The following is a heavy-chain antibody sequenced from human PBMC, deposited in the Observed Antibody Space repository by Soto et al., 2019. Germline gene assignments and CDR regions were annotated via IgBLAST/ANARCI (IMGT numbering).Heavy chain of an antibody. J-gene: IGHJ3*02. CDR2: ISAYNGNT. D-gene: IGHD3-3*01. Sequence: ASVKVSCKASGYTFTSYGISWVRQAPGQGLEWMGWISAYNGNTNYAQKLQGRVTMTTDTSTSTAYMELRSLRSDDTDVYYCARDRLRKVEWPDAFDIWCQGKMVTVS. CDR1: GYTFTSYG. V-gene: IGHV1-18*01. CDR3: ARDRLRKVEWPDAFDI.